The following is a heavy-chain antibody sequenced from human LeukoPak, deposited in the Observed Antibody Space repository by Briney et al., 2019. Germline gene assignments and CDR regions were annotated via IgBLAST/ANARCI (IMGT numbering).Heavy chain of an antibody. Sequence: PSETLSLTCTVSGGSVSSGSYYWSWIRQPPGKGLEWIGYIYYSGSTNYNPSLKSRVTISVDTSKNQFSLKLSSVTAADTAVYYCALGAVAGIDYWGQGTLVTVSS. CDR2: IYYSGST. V-gene: IGHV4-61*01. CDR1: GGSVSSGSYY. D-gene: IGHD6-19*01. J-gene: IGHJ4*02. CDR3: ALGAVAGIDY.